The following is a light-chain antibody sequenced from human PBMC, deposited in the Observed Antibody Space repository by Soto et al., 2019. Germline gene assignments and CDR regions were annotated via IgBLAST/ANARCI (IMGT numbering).Light chain of an antibody. CDR3: CSSAGTYTWV. Sequence: QSALTQPRSVSGAPGQSVTISCTGTSSDVGGYNYVSWYQQHPGKAPKLMIYDVSQRPSGVPNRFSGSKSDNTASLIISGLQAEDEADYYCCSSAGTYTWVFGGGTQLTVL. CDR2: DVS. CDR1: SSDVGGYNY. V-gene: IGLV2-11*01. J-gene: IGLJ3*02.